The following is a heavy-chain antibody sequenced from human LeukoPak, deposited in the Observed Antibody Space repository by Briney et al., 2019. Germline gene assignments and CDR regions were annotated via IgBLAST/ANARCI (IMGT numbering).Heavy chain of an antibody. CDR2: ISSSSSYI. CDR3: ARTSEVRYFDSKINYFDY. CDR1: GFTFSSYS. D-gene: IGHD3-9*01. V-gene: IGHV3-21*01. Sequence: GGSLRLSCAASGFTFSSYSMNWVRQAPGKGLEWVSSISSSSSYIYYADSVKGRFTISRDNAKNSLYLQMNSLRAEDTAVYYCARTSEVRYFDSKINYFDYWGQGTLVTVSS. J-gene: IGHJ4*02.